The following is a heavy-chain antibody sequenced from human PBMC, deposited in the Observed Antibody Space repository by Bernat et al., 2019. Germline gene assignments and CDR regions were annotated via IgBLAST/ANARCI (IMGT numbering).Heavy chain of an antibody. CDR1: GFTFSSYA. D-gene: IGHD3-16*02. V-gene: IGHV3-23*01. Sequence: EVQLLESGGGLVQPGGSLRLSCTASGFTFSSYAMSWVRQAPGKGLEWVSAISGSGGSTYYADSVKGRFTISRDNSKNKLYLQMNSLRAEDTAVYYCAKSFYDYIWGSYRYLDAFDIWGQGTMVTVSS. CDR2: ISGSGGST. CDR3: AKSFYDYIWGSYRYLDAFDI. J-gene: IGHJ3*02.